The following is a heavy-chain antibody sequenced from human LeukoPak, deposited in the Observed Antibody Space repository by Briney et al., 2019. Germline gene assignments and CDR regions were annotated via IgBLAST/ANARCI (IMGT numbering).Heavy chain of an antibody. D-gene: IGHD3-10*01. Sequence: PGRSLRLSCAASGFTFSSYAMHWVRQAPGKGLEWVAVISYDGSNKYYADSVKGRFTISRDNSKNTLYLQMNSLRAEDTAVYYCARDQGYYYYGSGSYNIGDYWGQGTLVTVSS. V-gene: IGHV3-30-3*01. CDR3: ARDQGYYYYGSGSYNIGDY. CDR1: GFTFSSYA. CDR2: ISYDGSNK. J-gene: IGHJ4*02.